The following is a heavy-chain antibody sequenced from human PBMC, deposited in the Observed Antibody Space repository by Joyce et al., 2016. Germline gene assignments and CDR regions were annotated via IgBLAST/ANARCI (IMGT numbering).Heavy chain of an antibody. J-gene: IGHJ4*02. CDR2: IYTGGDT. D-gene: IGHD4-17*01. CDR1: GFSVSSNY. Sequence: EVQLVESGGGLIQPGGSLRLSCAASGFSVSSNYMTWVRQAPGEGLECVSVIYTGGDTYYADSVKDRFTISRDNSKNSLYLEMNSLTADDTAVYYCARSRLNGDLDYWGQGTLVTVSS. CDR3: ARSRLNGDLDY. V-gene: IGHV3-53*01.